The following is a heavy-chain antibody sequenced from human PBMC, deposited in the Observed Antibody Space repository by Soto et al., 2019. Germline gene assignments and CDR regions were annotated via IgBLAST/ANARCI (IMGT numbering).Heavy chain of an antibody. CDR3: ARRGYSSSSLLVDY. CDR2: ITPILGIA. V-gene: IGHV1-69*04. D-gene: IGHD6-6*01. J-gene: IGHJ4*02. Sequence: SVKVSCKASGYTFRNFGISWVRQAPGQGLEWMGRITPILGIANYAQKFQGRVTITADKSTSTAYMELSSLRSEDTAVYYCARRGYSSSSLLVDYWGQGTLVTSPQ. CDR1: GYTFRNFG.